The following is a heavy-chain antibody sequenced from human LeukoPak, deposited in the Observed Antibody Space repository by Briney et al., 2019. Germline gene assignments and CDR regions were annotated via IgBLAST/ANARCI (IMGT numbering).Heavy chain of an antibody. CDR2: ISAYNGNT. Sequence: GASVKVSCKASGYTFTSYGINWVREAPGQELEWIGWISAYNGNTNYAQKLQGRVTMTTDTSTSTAYMELRSLRSDDTAVYYCARDGHAGKWEYGSGSQYYYYMDVWGKGTTVTISS. J-gene: IGHJ6*03. D-gene: IGHD3-10*01. V-gene: IGHV1-18*01. CDR1: GYTFTSYG. CDR3: ARDGHAGKWEYGSGSQYYYYMDV.